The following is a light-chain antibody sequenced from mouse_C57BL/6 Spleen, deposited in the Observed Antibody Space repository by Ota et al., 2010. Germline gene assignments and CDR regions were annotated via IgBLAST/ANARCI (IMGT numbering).Light chain of an antibody. CDR1: SSVSY. CDR3: QQRSSYPLT. Sequence: QIVLTQSPAIMSASPGEKVTMTCSASSSVSYMYWYQQKPGSSPRLLIYDTSNLASGVPARFSGSGSGTSYSLTISRMEAEDAATYYCQQRSSYPLTFGAGTKLELK. V-gene: IGKV4-55*01. CDR2: DTS. J-gene: IGKJ5*01.